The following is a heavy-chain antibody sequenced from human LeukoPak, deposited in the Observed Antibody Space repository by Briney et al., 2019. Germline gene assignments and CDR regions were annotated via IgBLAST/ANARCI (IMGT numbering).Heavy chain of an antibody. Sequence: ASVKVSCKASGYTFTDYYMHWVRQAPGQGLEWMGWINLKSGGTKYAQSFQGRVTMTRDTSITTAYMEMSRLRSDDTAVYYCARDEDASSDNAFDIWGQGTMVTVSS. D-gene: IGHD3-22*01. J-gene: IGHJ3*02. CDR1: GYTFTDYY. CDR3: ARDEDASSDNAFDI. CDR2: INLKSGGT. V-gene: IGHV1-2*02.